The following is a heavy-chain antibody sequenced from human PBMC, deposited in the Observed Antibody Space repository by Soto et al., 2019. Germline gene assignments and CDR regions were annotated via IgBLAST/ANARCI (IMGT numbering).Heavy chain of an antibody. CDR2: ISSSGTYT. CDR1: GFSFSDYY. V-gene: IGHV3-11*06. Sequence: GGSLRLSCTTSGFSFSDYYMSWIRQAPGKGLEWVAYISSSGTYTDYAVSVQGRFFISRDNAKSSLFLQMDSLRAEDTAVYYCARNFHFYDSDGYYNYWGQGT. CDR3: ARNFHFYDSDGYYNY. J-gene: IGHJ4*02. D-gene: IGHD3-22*01.